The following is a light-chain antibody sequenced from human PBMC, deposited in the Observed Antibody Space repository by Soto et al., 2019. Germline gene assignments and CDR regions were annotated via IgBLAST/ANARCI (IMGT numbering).Light chain of an antibody. J-gene: IGKJ1*01. CDR3: QQYNNWPET. CDR1: RTVGSY. CDR2: GAS. V-gene: IGKV3D-15*01. Sequence: EIVMTQSAATLSVSPGERATLSWGASRTVGSYLAWYQQKPGQSPRLLIFGASIRDTGLPDRFSGGGSGTEFTLTISSLQSEDFAVYYCQQYNNWPETFGQGTKVDIK.